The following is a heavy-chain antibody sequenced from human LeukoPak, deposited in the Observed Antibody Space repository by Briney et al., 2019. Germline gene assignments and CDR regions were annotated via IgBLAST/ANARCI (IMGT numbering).Heavy chain of an antibody. V-gene: IGHV3-11*04. CDR3: ARQSGTMVTTRFDY. CDR2: ISSSGSTI. Sequence: GGSLRLSCAASGFTFSDYYMSWIRQAPGKGLEWVSYISSSGSTIYYADSVKGRFTISRDNAKNSLYLQMNSLRAEDTAIYYCARQSGTMVTTRFDYWGQGTLVTVSS. CDR1: GFTFSDYY. D-gene: IGHD4-17*01. J-gene: IGHJ4*02.